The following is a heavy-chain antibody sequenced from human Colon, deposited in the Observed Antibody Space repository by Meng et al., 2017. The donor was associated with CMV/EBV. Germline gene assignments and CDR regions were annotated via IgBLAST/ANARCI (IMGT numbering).Heavy chain of an antibody. CDR1: GFTFSSYR. J-gene: IGHJ3*02. CDR3: ARRFSGSPAVGLGAFDI. D-gene: IGHD1-26*01. CDR2: ISSSTSTI. Sequence: GESLKISCAASGFTFSSYRMNWVRQAPGKGLEWVSYISSSTSTICYADSVKGRFTISRDNAKNSLYLQMNSLRAEDTAVYYCARRFSGSPAVGLGAFDIWGQGTMVTVSS. V-gene: IGHV3-48*04.